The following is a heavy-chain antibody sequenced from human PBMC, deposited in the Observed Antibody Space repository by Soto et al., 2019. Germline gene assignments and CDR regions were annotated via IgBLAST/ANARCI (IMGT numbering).Heavy chain of an antibody. J-gene: IGHJ4*02. CDR1: GGSISSYY. CDR3: ASGVATVTLYYFDY. CDR2: IYYSGST. Sequence: PSETLSLTCTVSGGSISSYYWSWIRQPPGKGLEWIGYIYYSGSTNYNPSLKSRVTISVDTSKNQFSLKLSSVTAADTAVYYCASGVATVTLYYFDYWGQETLVTVSS. D-gene: IGHD4-17*01. V-gene: IGHV4-59*01.